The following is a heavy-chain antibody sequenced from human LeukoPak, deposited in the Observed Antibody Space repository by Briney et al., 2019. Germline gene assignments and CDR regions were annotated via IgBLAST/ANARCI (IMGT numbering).Heavy chain of an antibody. CDR3: AKDHYYDSSGYPNHY. V-gene: IGHV3-23*01. CDR1: GFTFNYYA. Sequence: PGGSLRLSCVASGFTFNYYAIHWVRQAPGKGLEWVSAISGSGGSTYYADSVKGRFTISRDNSKNTLYLQMNSLRAEDTAVYYCAKDHYYDSSGYPNHYWGQGTLVTVSS. J-gene: IGHJ4*02. CDR2: ISGSGGST. D-gene: IGHD3-22*01.